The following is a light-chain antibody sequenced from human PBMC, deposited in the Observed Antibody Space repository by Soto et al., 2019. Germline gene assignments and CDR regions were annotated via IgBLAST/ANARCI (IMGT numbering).Light chain of an antibody. Sequence: QSVLTQPPSVSGAPGQRVTISCTGSNSNIGAGYDVQWYQQLPGTAPKLLISDNSNRPSGVPDRFSGSKSGTSVSLTITGLQAEDEANYYCQSFDSSLSAVIFGGGTKLTVL. V-gene: IGLV1-40*01. CDR3: QSFDSSLSAVI. CDR2: DNS. CDR1: NSNIGAGYD. J-gene: IGLJ2*01.